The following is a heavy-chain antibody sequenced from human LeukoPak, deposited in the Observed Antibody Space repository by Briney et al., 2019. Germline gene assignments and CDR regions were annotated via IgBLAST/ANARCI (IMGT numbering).Heavy chain of an antibody. CDR1: GGSISSYY. Sequence: KPSETLSLTCTVSGGSISSYYWSWIRQPPGKGLEWIGYIYYSGSTNYNPSLKSRVTISVDTSKNQFSLKLSSVTAADTAVYYCARHLAAAGSSTFDYWGQGTLVTVSS. J-gene: IGHJ4*02. D-gene: IGHD6-13*01. V-gene: IGHV4-59*08. CDR2: IYYSGST. CDR3: ARHLAAAGSSTFDY.